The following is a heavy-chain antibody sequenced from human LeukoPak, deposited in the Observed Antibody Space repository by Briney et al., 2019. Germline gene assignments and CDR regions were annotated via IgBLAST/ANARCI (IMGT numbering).Heavy chain of an antibody. D-gene: IGHD2-2*01. CDR2: INHSGST. J-gene: IGHJ5*02. V-gene: IGHV4-34*01. CDR3: ARGVRRVVVAGKLDP. Sequence: PSETLSLTCAVYGGSFSGYYWSWIRQPPGKGLEWIGEINHSGSTSYNPSLKSRVTISVDTSKNQFSLKLSSVTAADTAVYYCARGVRRVVVAGKLDPWGQGTLVTVSS. CDR1: GGSFSGYY.